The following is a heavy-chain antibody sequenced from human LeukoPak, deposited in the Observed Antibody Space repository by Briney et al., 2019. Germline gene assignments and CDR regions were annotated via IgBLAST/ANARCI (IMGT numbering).Heavy chain of an antibody. D-gene: IGHD4-17*01. V-gene: IGHV4-59*12. CDR2: IYYSGST. CDR1: GGSISSYY. Sequence: PSETLSLTCTVSGGSISSYYWSWIRQPPGKGLEWIGYIYYSGSTNYNPSLKSRVTISVDTSKNQFSLKLSSVTAADTAVYYCARGDYGARNWFDPWGQGTLVTVSS. CDR3: ARGDYGARNWFDP. J-gene: IGHJ5*02.